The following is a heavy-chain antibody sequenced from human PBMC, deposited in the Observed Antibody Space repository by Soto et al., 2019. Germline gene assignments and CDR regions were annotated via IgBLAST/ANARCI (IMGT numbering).Heavy chain of an antibody. V-gene: IGHV3-15*01. CDR1: GFTFNIAW. CDR2: IKTKAEGVAT. J-gene: IGHJ4*02. D-gene: IGHD3-3*01. CDR3: AADTPLFGQGEFEY. Sequence: PGGSQRLSCEASGFTFNIAWMTWLRQAPGKGLEWVALIKTKAEGVATHYAAPVKGRFTVSRDDSRNTMYLQVNSLKTEDTAVYYCAADTPLFGQGEFEYLGQATQVSVSS.